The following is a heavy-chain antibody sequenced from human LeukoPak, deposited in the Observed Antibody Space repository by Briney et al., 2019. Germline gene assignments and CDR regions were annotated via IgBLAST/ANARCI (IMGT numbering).Heavy chain of an antibody. CDR1: GGTFSSYT. D-gene: IGHD5-12*01. CDR2: IIPIFGTA. CDR3: ARTVANYYYYYMDV. J-gene: IGHJ6*03. Sequence: ASVKVSCKASGGTFSSYTISWVRQAPGQGLEWMGGIIPIFGTANYAQKFQGRVTITTDESTSTAYMELSSLRSEDTAVYYCARTVANYYYYYMDVWGKGTTVTVSS. V-gene: IGHV1-69*05.